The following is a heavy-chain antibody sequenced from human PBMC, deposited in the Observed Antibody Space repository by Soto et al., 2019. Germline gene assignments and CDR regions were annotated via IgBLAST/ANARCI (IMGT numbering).Heavy chain of an antibody. Sequence: SVTLSLTCAVYGGSFSGYYWSWIRQPPGKGLEWIGEINHSGSTNYNPSPKSRVTISVDTSKHQFSLKLSSVTAADTAVYYCARAPGFRRASAGTTNWFDPWGQGTLVTVSS. CDR3: ARAPGFRRASAGTTNWFDP. D-gene: IGHD1-7*01. V-gene: IGHV4-34*01. CDR2: INHSGST. CDR1: GGSFSGYY. J-gene: IGHJ5*02.